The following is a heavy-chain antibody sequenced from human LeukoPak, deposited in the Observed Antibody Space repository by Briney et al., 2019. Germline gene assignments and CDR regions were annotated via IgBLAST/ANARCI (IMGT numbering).Heavy chain of an antibody. CDR2: IYHSGNT. CDR1: GGSISSYY. V-gene: IGHV4-59*01. CDR3: ARHSSSSRGWFDP. D-gene: IGHD6-6*01. J-gene: IGHJ5*02. Sequence: PSETLSLTCTVSGGSISSYYWTWIRQPPGKGLEWIGYIYHSGNTNYNPSLKSRVTISVDTSKNQFSLKVSSVTAADTAVYYRARHSSSSRGWFDPWGQGTLVTVSS.